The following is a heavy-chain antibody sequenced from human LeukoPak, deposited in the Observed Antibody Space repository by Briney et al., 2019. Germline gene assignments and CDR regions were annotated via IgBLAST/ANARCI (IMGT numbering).Heavy chain of an antibody. CDR3: ARRKASHFDY. J-gene: IGHJ4*02. CDR1: GGSISSYC. V-gene: IGHV4-59*08. CDR2: IYYSGST. Sequence: PSETLSLTCTVSGGSISSYCWSWIRQPPGKGLEWIGYIYYSGSTNYNPSLKSRVTISVDTSKNQFSLKLSSVTAADTAVYYCARRKASHFDYWGQGTLVTVSS.